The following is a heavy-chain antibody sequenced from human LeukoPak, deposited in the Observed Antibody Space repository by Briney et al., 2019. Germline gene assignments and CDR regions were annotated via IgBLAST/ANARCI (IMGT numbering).Heavy chain of an antibody. V-gene: IGHV1-2*02. CDR1: GYTFTDYY. CDR3: ARSDSYTWFDP. Sequence: ASVKVSCKASGYTFTDYYIHWMRQAPGQGLGWMGWINPDSGSTSYAQKFQGRVTMTRDTSISTVYVELSRLRSDGTAVYYCARSDSYTWFDPWGQGTLVTVSS. J-gene: IGHJ5*02. CDR2: INPDSGST. D-gene: IGHD2-15*01.